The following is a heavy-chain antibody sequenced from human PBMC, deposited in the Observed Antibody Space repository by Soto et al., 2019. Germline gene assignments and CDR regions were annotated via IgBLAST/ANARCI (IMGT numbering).Heavy chain of an antibody. J-gene: IGHJ1*01. V-gene: IGHV3-30*18. CDR1: GFPFSLYG. CDR3: VKKRAGRYEAPLEH. D-gene: IGHD3-16*01. Sequence: QVQLVESGGGVVQPGGSLRLSCAASGFPFSLYGMHWVRQAPGKGLDWVAVTSFDGTNNHYADSVKGRFTISRDNSKSTLYLEMNSLRVEDTAFYYCVKKRAGRYEAPLEHWGQGTLVTVSS. CDR2: TSFDGTNN.